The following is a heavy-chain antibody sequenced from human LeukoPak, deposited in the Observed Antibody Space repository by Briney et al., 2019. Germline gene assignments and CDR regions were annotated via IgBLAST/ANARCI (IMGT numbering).Heavy chain of an antibody. CDR1: GGSISSYY. CDR2: IYYSGST. J-gene: IGHJ4*02. CDR3: ARGSDGDYFDY. Sequence: SETLSLTCTVSGGSISSYYWSWIRQPPGKGLEWIGYIYYSGSTNYNSSFKSRVTISIDTSKNQFSLRLSSVTAADTAVYYCARGSDGDYFDYWGQGTLVTVSS. V-gene: IGHV4-59*01. D-gene: IGHD4-17*01.